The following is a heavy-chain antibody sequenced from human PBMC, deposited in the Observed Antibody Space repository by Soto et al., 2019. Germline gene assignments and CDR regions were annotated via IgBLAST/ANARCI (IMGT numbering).Heavy chain of an antibody. D-gene: IGHD2-15*01. CDR1: GCTFSSYD. CDR2: IGTAGDT. Sequence: PGVSLRLSCAASGCTFSSYDMHWVRQATGKGLEWVSAIGTAGDTYYPGSVKGRFTISRENAKNSLYLQMNSLRAEDTAVYYCARSVVVAASGAWFDPWGQGTLVTVSS. CDR3: ARSVVVAASGAWFDP. V-gene: IGHV3-13*01. J-gene: IGHJ5*02.